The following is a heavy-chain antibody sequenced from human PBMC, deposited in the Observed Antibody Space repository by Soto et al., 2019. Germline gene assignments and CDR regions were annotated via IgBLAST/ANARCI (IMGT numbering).Heavy chain of an antibody. CDR2: IYYSGST. D-gene: IGHD3-10*01. V-gene: IGHV4-59*01. J-gene: IGHJ6*02. Sequence: SETLSLTCTVSGGSISSYYWSWIRQPPGKGLEWIGYIYYSGSTNYNPSLKSRVTISVDTSKNQFSLKLSSVTAADTAVYYCAREGGNGSGSYVYYYGMDVWGQGTTVT. CDR1: GGSISSYY. CDR3: AREGGNGSGSYVYYYGMDV.